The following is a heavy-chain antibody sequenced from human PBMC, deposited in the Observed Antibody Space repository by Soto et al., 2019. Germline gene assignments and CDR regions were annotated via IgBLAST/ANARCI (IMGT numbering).Heavy chain of an antibody. J-gene: IGHJ4*02. D-gene: IGHD3-22*01. V-gene: IGHV3-23*01. CDR3: AKRTNDRYYDSSGYYYFDY. CDR1: GFTFSSYA. Sequence: GGSLRLSCAASGFTFSSYAMSWVRRAPGKGLEWVSAISGSGGSTYYADSVKGRFTISRDNSKNTLYLQMNSLRAEDTAVYYCAKRTNDRYYDSSGYYYFDYWGQGTLVTVSS. CDR2: ISGSGGST.